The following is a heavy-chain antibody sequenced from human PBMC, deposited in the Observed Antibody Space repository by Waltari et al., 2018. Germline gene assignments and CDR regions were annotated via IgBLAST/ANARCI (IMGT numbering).Heavy chain of an antibody. CDR3: SRSHLQGDAGYYFFDV. CDR1: GYIFTYLY. CDR2: ITMYNGDN. J-gene: IGHJ2*01. D-gene: IGHD1-1*01. V-gene: IGHV1-45*02. Sequence: MDLVQSGAQVTKTGSSVKVSCRASGYIFTYLYQHWVRKAPGQAPEWMGWITMYNGDNNYAQKVKDRLTITRDNSWSTVYMELRGLQSDDTATYYCSRSHLQGDAGYYFFDVWGPGTLITVSS.